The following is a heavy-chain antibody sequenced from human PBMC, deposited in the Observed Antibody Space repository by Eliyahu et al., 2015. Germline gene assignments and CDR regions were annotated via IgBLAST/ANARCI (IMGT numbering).Heavy chain of an antibody. CDR3: AKDTTEIGYYHGLDV. D-gene: IGHD1-14*01. J-gene: IGHJ6*02. CDR1: GFRFXAFH. CDR2: IRHDGTET. V-gene: IGHV3-30*02. Sequence: QVQLVESGGGAVLPDGYVRLSCAASGFRFXAFHMHWXRQAPGRGLEWVATIRHDGTETHYADSVKGRFSISRDNSKRLIYLQIYTAQIEDTAVYFCAKDTTEIGYYHGLDVWGQGTAVSVS.